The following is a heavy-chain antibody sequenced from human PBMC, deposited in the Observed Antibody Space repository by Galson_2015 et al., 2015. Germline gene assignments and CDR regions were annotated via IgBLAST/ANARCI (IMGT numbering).Heavy chain of an antibody. CDR3: TRVICLDP. V-gene: IGHV3-48*03. J-gene: IGHJ5*02. CDR2: INYNGNTI. CDR1: GFTFSNYE. Sequence: SLRLSCATSGFTFSNYEMNWVRQAPGKGPVWVSYINYNGNTIHYADSVKGRFTISRDNAKNSLYLQMSSLRFEDTAVYCCTRVICLDPWGQGTLVTVSS.